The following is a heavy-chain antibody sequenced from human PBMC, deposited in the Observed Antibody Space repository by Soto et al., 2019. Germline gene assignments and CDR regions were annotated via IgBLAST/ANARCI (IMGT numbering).Heavy chain of an antibody. J-gene: IGHJ4*02. Sequence: SVKVSCNAFACTFSRYAISWVRHSPGQGLEWMGGVIPLFGAANYAQNFQGRVTMTRDTSASTAYMELSSLRSEDTACYYCERDTDLTLVTTLDYWGKGTPVTTSS. CDR1: ACTFSRYA. V-gene: IGHV1-69*05. CDR2: VIPLFGAA. CDR3: ERDTDLTLVTTLDY. D-gene: IGHD4-17*01.